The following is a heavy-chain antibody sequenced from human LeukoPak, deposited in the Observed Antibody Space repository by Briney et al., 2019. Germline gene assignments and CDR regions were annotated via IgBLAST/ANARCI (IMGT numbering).Heavy chain of an antibody. Sequence: GGSLRLSCAASGFTCSTYWMSWVRQSPGKGLEWVANINLDGGEKHYVDSVKGRFTISRDNAKNSLYLQMRSLRAEDTAVYYCARVAGRHYYYGMDVWGQGTTVTVSS. CDR1: GFTCSTYW. D-gene: IGHD6-13*01. CDR2: INLDGGEK. V-gene: IGHV3-7*05. J-gene: IGHJ6*02. CDR3: ARVAGRHYYYGMDV.